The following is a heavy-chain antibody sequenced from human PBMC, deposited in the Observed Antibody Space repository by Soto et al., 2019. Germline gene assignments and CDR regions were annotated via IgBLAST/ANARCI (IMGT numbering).Heavy chain of an antibody. J-gene: IGHJ4*02. V-gene: IGHV4-30-2*01. CDR1: GGSISSGGYS. D-gene: IGHD4-17*01. Sequence: QLQLQESGSGLVKPSQTLSLTCAGSGGSISSGGYSWSWIRQPPGKGLEWIGYIYHSGGTYYNPSLKRRVXLXVXXSKTQVSLKLSSVTAADTAVYYCARGMTTVTTFDYWGQGTLVTVSS. CDR3: ARGMTTVTTFDY. CDR2: IYHSGGT.